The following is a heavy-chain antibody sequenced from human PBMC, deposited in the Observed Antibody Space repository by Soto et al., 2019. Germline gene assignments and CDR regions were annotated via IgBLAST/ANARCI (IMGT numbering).Heavy chain of an antibody. CDR3: ARDRRITMVRGVGGMDV. V-gene: IGHV1-3*01. J-gene: IGHJ6*02. CDR2: INAGNGNT. D-gene: IGHD3-10*01. Sequence: ASVKVSCKASGYTFTSYAMHWVRQAPGQRLEWMGWINAGNGNTKYSQKFQGRVTITRDTSASTAYMELSSLRSEDTAVYYCARDRRITMVRGVGGMDVWGQGTTVTVS. CDR1: GYTFTSYA.